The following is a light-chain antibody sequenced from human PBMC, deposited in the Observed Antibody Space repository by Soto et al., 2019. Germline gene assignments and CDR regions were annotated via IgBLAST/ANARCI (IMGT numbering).Light chain of an antibody. J-gene: IGLJ1*01. Sequence: QSVLTQPASVSGSPGQSITISCTGTSGDVGGYDCVSWYQQYPGKAPKLMIYEVSNRPSGVSNRFSGSKSGNTASLTISGLHAEDEADYYCSSYTARSTAAYVFGTGTKLTVL. CDR1: SGDVGGYDC. CDR2: EVS. CDR3: SSYTARSTAAYV. V-gene: IGLV2-14*01.